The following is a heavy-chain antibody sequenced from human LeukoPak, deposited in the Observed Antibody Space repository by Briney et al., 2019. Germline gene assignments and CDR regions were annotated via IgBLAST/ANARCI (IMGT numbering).Heavy chain of an antibody. CDR1: GFTFSSYS. D-gene: IGHD5-24*01. Sequence: GSLRLSCAASGFTFSSYSMNWVRQAPGKGLEWVSSISSSSSYIYYADSVKGRFTISRDNAKNSLYLQMNSLRAEDTAVYYCARVGDGYNSYYFDYWGQGTLVTVSS. CDR2: ISSSSSYI. CDR3: ARVGDGYNSYYFDY. J-gene: IGHJ4*02. V-gene: IGHV3-21*01.